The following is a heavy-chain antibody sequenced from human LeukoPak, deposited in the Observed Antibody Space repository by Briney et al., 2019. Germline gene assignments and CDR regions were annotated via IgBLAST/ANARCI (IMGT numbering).Heavy chain of an antibody. V-gene: IGHV1-2*02. CDR1: GYTFTGYY. CDR3: ARDNISGSSSPFDY. Sequence: ASVKVSCKASGYTFTGYYMHWVRQAPGQGLEWMGWINPNSGGTNYAQKFQGRVTMTRDTSISTAYMELSRLRSDDTAVYYCARDNISGSSSPFDYWGQGTLVTVSS. J-gene: IGHJ4*02. D-gene: IGHD1-26*01. CDR2: INPNSGGT.